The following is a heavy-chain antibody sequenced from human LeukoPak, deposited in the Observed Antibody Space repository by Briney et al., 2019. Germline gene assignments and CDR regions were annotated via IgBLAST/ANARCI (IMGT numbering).Heavy chain of an antibody. CDR2: INHSGST. CDR1: GGSFSGYY. Sequence: SETLPLTCAVYGGSFSGYYWSWIRQPPGKGLEWIGEINHSGSTNYNPSLKSRVTISVDTSKNQFSLKLSSVTAADTAVYYCARTYYYGSGSYLAYYYYYMDVWGKGTTVTVSS. CDR3: ARTYYYGSGSYLAYYYYYMDV. V-gene: IGHV4-34*01. J-gene: IGHJ6*03. D-gene: IGHD3-10*01.